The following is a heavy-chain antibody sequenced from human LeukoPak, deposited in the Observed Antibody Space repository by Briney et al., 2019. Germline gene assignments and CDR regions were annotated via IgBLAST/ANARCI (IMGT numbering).Heavy chain of an antibody. D-gene: IGHD1-26*01. CDR2: ISGSGGST. J-gene: IGHJ6*02. Sequence: GGSPRLSCAASGFTFSSYAMSWVRQPPGEGLGWVSAISGSGGSTYYADSVKGRFTISRDNSKNTLYLRMNSLRAEDTAVYCCAKTRVGATTRRYYYGMDVWGQGTTVTVSS. CDR3: AKTRVGATTRRYYYGMDV. V-gene: IGHV3-23*01. CDR1: GFTFSSYA.